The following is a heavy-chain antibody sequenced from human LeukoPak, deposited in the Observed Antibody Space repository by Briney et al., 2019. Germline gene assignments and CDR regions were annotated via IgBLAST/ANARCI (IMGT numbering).Heavy chain of an antibody. J-gene: IGHJ4*02. CDR1: GFTFSSYW. V-gene: IGHV3-7*04. CDR3: ARVPPPRSSTSCYFDY. CDR2: IKQEGREK. Sequence: GGSLRLSCAASGFTFSSYWMTWVRQAPWKGLEWVAHIKQEGREKYYVDSVKGRFTISRDNAKNSLYLQMNSLRAEDTAVYYCARVPPPRSSTSCYFDYWGQGTLVTVSS. D-gene: IGHD2-2*01.